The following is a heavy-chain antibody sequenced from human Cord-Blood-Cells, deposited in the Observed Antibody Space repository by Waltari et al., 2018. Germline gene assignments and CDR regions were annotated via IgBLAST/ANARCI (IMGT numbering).Heavy chain of an antibody. D-gene: IGHD1-26*01. V-gene: IGHV4-39*01. CDR3: ARQYSGSSHDAFDI. CDR2: IYYSGST. J-gene: IGHJ3*02. CDR1: GGSISSSSYY. Sequence: QLQLQESGPGLVKPSETLSLTCTVSGGSISSSSYYWGWIRQPTGKGLEWIGSIYYSGSTYYNPSLKSRVTISVDTSKNQFSLKLSSVTAADTAVYYCARQYSGSSHDAFDIWGQGTMVTVSS.